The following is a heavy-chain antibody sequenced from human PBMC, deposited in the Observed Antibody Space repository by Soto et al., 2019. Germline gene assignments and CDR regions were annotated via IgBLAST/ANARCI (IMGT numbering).Heavy chain of an antibody. CDR1: GGSITNSY. J-gene: IGHJ3*02. Sequence: SETLSLTCTVSGGSITNSYWSWIRQPPGKGLEWIGFCHDSGSTNYNPSLKSRVTISVDTSKNQFSLKLSSVTAADTAVYYCARGYDAFDIWGQGTMVT. V-gene: IGHV4-4*08. CDR3: ARGYDAFDI. D-gene: IGHD6-13*01. CDR2: CHDSGST.